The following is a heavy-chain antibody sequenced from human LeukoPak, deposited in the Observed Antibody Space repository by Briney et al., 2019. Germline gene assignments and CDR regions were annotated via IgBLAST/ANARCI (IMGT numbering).Heavy chain of an antibody. J-gene: IGHJ4*02. CDR2: ISYTGDET. CDR3: ARDIYGSGTYYNYN. Sequence: GGSLRLSCAASGFTFRNYFMHWVRLAPGKGLEYVSVISYTGDETYYAASVKGRFTISRDNSKNTLYLQMGSLRPEDTAVYYCARDIYGSGTYYNYNWGQGTLVTVSS. CDR1: GFTFRNYF. V-gene: IGHV3-64*02. D-gene: IGHD3-10*01.